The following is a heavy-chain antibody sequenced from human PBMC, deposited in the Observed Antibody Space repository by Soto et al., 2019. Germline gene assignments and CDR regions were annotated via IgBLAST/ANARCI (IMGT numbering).Heavy chain of an antibody. V-gene: IGHV3-7*03. CDR1: GFTFSMYS. J-gene: IGHJ6*02. CDR2: IPQEGGDG. Sequence: DVQLVESGGAVVQPGESLRLSCEVSGFTFSMYSMTWVRQAPGKGLEWVTKIPQEGGDGHYADSVKGRFTISRDNAKNSVFLQMNNLRAADTAVYYCARDQLILPAHDFFYGSDVWGQAATVTVS. D-gene: IGHD2-21*02. CDR3: ARDQLILPAHDFFYGSDV.